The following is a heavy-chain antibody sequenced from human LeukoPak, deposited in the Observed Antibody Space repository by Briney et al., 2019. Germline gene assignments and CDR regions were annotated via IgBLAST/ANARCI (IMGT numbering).Heavy chain of an antibody. Sequence: HPGGSLRLSCAASGFTFSSYWMSWVRQAPGKGLEWVANIKQDGSEKYYVDSVKGRFTISRDNSKNTLYLQMNSLRAEDTAVYYCAKSGRGIFGVVDYWGQGTLVTVSS. CDR2: IKQDGSEK. D-gene: IGHD3-3*01. V-gene: IGHV3-7*03. CDR1: GFTFSSYW. CDR3: AKSGRGIFGVVDY. J-gene: IGHJ4*02.